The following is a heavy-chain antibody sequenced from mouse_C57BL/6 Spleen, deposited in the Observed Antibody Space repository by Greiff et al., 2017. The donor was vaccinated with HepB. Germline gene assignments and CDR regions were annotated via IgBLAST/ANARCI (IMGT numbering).Heavy chain of an antibody. D-gene: IGHD1-1*01. CDR2: IYPGNSDT. V-gene: IGHV1-5*01. Sequence: EVQLQESGTVLARPGASVKMSCKTSGYTFTSYWMHWVKQRPGQGLEWIGAIYPGNSDTSYNQKFKGKAKLPAVTSASTAYMELSSLTNEDSAVYYCTRLGTTVVEGYFDVWGTGTTVTVSS. J-gene: IGHJ1*03. CDR1: GYTFTSYW. CDR3: TRLGTTVVEGYFDV.